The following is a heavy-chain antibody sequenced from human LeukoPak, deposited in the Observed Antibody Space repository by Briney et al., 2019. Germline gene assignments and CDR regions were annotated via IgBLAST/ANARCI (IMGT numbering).Heavy chain of an antibody. CDR1: GFTFSSYG. CDR2: IWYDGSNK. J-gene: IGHJ4*02. D-gene: IGHD3-22*01. Sequence: GGSLRLSCVVSGFTFSSYGMHWVRQAPGKGLEWVAVIWYDGSNKYYADSVKGRFTISRDNSKNTLYLQMNSLRAEDTAVYYCARDSRVVMVNYFDYWGQGTLVTVSS. CDR3: ARDSRVVMVNYFDY. V-gene: IGHV3-33*08.